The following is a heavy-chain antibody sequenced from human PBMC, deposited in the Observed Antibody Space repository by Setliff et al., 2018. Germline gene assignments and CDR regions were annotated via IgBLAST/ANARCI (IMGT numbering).Heavy chain of an antibody. J-gene: IGHJ4*02. D-gene: IGHD2-2*01. Sequence: GASVKVSCKASGDTFSTYTLSWVRQAPGQGLEWMGGIIPLLETVNYAPSLQGRVTLSTDTSTSTAFMEMRSLRSDDTAVYYCRRLVRFCTSVSCQRLSGGDFWGQGTLVTVSS. CDR3: RRLVRFCTSVSCQRLSGGDF. CDR2: IIPLLETV. CDR1: GDTFSTYT. V-gene: IGHV1-69*05.